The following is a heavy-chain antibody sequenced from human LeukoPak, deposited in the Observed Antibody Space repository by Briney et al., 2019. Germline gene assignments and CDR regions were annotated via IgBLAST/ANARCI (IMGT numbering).Heavy chain of an antibody. J-gene: IGHJ5*02. V-gene: IGHV1-46*01. CDR2: INPGGGST. CDR3: ARGVHVRKYDSNHNCFDP. CDR1: GGTFSSYA. Sequence: ASVKVSCKASGGTFSSYAISWVRQAPGQGLEWMGLINPGGGSTNYAQKFQGRVTVTRGMSTSTVYMELSSLRSDDTAVYYCARGVHVRKYDSNHNCFDPWGQGTLVTVSS. D-gene: IGHD3-22*01.